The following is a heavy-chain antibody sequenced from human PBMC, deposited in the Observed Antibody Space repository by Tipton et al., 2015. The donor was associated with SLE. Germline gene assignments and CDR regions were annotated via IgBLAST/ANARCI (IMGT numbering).Heavy chain of an antibody. CDR2: IYYSGRT. Sequence: TLSLTCTVSGGSISSYYWSWIRQPPGKGLEWIGYIYYSGRTNYNPSLKSRVTISVDTSKNQFSLKLSSVTAADTAVYYCARGTDPMVRDYWGQGTLVTVSS. J-gene: IGHJ4*02. CDR3: ARGTDPMVRDY. V-gene: IGHV4-59*01. CDR1: GGSISSYY. D-gene: IGHD3-10*01.